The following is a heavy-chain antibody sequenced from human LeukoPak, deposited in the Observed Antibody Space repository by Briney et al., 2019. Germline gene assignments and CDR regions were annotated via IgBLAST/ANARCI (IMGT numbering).Heavy chain of an antibody. CDR1: GGTFSSYA. D-gene: IGHD2-2*01. CDR3: ARDGGYCSSTSCQPYNWFDP. Sequence: SVKVSCTASGGTFSSYAISWVRQAPGQGLEWMGGIIPIFGTANYAQKFQGRVTITADESTSTAYMELSSLRSEDTAVYYCARDGGYCSSTSCQPYNWFDPWGQGTLVTVSS. V-gene: IGHV1-69*13. CDR2: IIPIFGTA. J-gene: IGHJ5*02.